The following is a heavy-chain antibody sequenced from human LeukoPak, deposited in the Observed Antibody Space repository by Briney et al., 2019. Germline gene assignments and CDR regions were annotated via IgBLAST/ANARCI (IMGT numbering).Heavy chain of an antibody. V-gene: IGHV4-31*03. Sequence: SEALSLTCTVSGGSISSGGYYWSWVRQHPGKGLEWIGYIYYSGSTYYNPSLKSRVTISVDTSKNQFSLKLSSVTAADTAVYYCARKVPAAMVSWFDPWGQGTLVTVSS. J-gene: IGHJ5*02. D-gene: IGHD2-2*01. CDR1: GGSISSGGYY. CDR2: IYYSGST. CDR3: ARKVPAAMVSWFDP.